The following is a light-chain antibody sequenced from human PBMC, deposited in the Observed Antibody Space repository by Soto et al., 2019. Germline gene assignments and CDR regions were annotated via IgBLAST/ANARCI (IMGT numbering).Light chain of an antibody. CDR3: FSYAGSYSYG. CDR2: DVS. V-gene: IGLV2-11*01. Sequence: QSVLTQPRSVSGSPGQSVTISCTGTSSDVGGYNYVSWYQQHPGKAPKLMIYDVSKRPSGVPDRFSGSKSGNTASLTISGLQAEDEADYYCFSYAGSYSYGFGTGTKVTVL. CDR1: SSDVGGYNY. J-gene: IGLJ1*01.